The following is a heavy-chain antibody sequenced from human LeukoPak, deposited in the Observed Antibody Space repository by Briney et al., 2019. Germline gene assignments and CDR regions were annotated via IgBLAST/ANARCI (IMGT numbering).Heavy chain of an antibody. CDR2: IIPIFGTA. CDR3: ARGGGTMVVTLDFDY. Sequence: SVKVSCKASGGTFSSYAISWVRQAPGQGLEWMGGIIPIFGTANYAQKFQGRVTITADESTSTAYMELSSLRSEDTAVYYCARGGGTMVVTLDFDYWGQGTLVTVSS. D-gene: IGHD4-23*01. CDR1: GGTFSSYA. V-gene: IGHV1-69*01. J-gene: IGHJ4*02.